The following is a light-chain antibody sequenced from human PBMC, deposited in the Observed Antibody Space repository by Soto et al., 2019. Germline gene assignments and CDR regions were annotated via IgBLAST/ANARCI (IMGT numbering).Light chain of an antibody. CDR2: DTN. CDR3: LLSYRGVGV. CDR1: TGAVTTGHY. Sequence: QTVVTQEPSLTVSPGGTVTLTCGSNTGAVTTGHYPYWFQQKPGQAPSTLIYDTNNKHSWTPARFSCSLLGGKAALTLAGAQPEDEADYYCLLSYRGVGVFGGGTKLTVL. V-gene: IGLV7-46*01. J-gene: IGLJ2*01.